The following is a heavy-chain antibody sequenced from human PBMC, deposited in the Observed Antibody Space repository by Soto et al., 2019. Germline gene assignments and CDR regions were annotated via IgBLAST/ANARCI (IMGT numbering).Heavy chain of an antibody. D-gene: IGHD3-10*01. J-gene: IGHJ6*03. CDR3: ARDRQGGSGSYHYYYYYMDV. CDR2: IYSGGST. V-gene: IGHV3-66*01. Sequence: GGSLRLSCAASGFTVSSNYMSWVRQAPGKGLEWVSVIYSGGSTYYADSVKGRFTIARDNSKNTLYLQMNSLRAEDTAVYYCARDRQGGSGSYHYYYYYMDVWGKGTTVTVSS. CDR1: GFTVSSNY.